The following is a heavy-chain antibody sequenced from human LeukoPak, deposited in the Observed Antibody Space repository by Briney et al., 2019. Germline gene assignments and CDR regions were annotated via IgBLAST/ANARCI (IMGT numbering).Heavy chain of an antibody. D-gene: IGHD2-2*01. Sequence: PGGSLRLSCAASGFTFSSYGMHWVRQAPGKGLEWVAVISYDGSNKYYADSVKGRFTISRDNSKNTLYLQMNSLRAEDTAVYYCAKDHVVVPAASSPNYYYGMDVWGQGTTVTVSS. V-gene: IGHV3-30*18. CDR1: GFTFSSYG. CDR2: ISYDGSNK. CDR3: AKDHVVVPAASSPNYYYGMDV. J-gene: IGHJ6*02.